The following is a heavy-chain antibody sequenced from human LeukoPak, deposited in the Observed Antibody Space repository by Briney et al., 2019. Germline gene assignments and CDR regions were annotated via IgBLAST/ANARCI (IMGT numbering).Heavy chain of an antibody. Sequence: GGSLRLSCAASGFTFNTYWMQWVRHAPGKGLVWISRINSDASTIGHADSVKGRFTISRDNAKNTLYLQMNSLRVDDTAVYYCARARSGASFDLWGQGTMVTVSS. CDR1: GFTFNTYW. D-gene: IGHD1-14*01. CDR3: ARARSGASFDL. V-gene: IGHV3-74*01. CDR2: INSDASTI. J-gene: IGHJ3*01.